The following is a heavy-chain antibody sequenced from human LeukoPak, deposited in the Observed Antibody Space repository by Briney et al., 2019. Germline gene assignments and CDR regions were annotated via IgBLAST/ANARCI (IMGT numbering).Heavy chain of an antibody. CDR3: ARARGYLTRGYSYGFPRPGYFDY. Sequence: SETLSLTCTVSGGSISSSSYYWSWIRQPPGKGLEWIGEINHSGSTNYNPSLKSRVTISVDTSKNQFSLKLSSVTAADTAVYYCARARGYLTRGYSYGFPRPGYFDYWGQGTLVTASS. CDR2: INHSGST. V-gene: IGHV4-39*07. J-gene: IGHJ4*02. D-gene: IGHD5-18*01. CDR1: GGSISSSSYY.